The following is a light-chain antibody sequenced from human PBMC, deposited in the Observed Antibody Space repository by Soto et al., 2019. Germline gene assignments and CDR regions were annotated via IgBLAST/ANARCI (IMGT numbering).Light chain of an antibody. Sequence: QSVLTQPPSASGTPGQRVTISCSGSSSNIATNTVNWYQQLPGMAPKLLIYYNNQRPSEVPDRFSGSKSGTSASLAISGLQSEDEADYYCASWDDSLNGVVFGGGTKVTVL. CDR3: ASWDDSLNGVV. CDR2: YNN. J-gene: IGLJ2*01. V-gene: IGLV1-44*01. CDR1: SSNIATNT.